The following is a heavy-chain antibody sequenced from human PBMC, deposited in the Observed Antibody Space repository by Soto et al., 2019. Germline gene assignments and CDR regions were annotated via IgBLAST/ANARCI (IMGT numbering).Heavy chain of an antibody. CDR3: ARDAETTYAFYF. Sequence: QVHLVQCGAEVKEPGSSVRVSCKASGGSFHNFAFNWVRQAPGQGLQWMGDITPMFGVPEYAQNLQDRLTITADDSTETIYMELRSLRSEDTAMYYCARDAETTYAFYFWGPGTMVTVSS. CDR1: GGSFHNFA. CDR2: ITPMFGVP. J-gene: IGHJ3*01. D-gene: IGHD1-1*01. V-gene: IGHV1-69*12.